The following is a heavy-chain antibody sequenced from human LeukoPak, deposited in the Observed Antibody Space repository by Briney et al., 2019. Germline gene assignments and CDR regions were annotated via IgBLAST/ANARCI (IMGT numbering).Heavy chain of an antibody. D-gene: IGHD1-26*01. CDR2: IYYSVRT. CDR1: GASISSHY. CDR3: ARDHSSASYTYYYYYMDV. J-gene: IGHJ6*03. V-gene: IGHV4-59*11. Sequence: SETLSLTCSVSGASISSHYWSWIRQPPGKGLEWIGYIYYSVRTNYNPSLKSRVTISVDMPNNQFSLRLTSATAADTAVYYCARDHSSASYTYYYYYMDVWGKGTTVTVSS.